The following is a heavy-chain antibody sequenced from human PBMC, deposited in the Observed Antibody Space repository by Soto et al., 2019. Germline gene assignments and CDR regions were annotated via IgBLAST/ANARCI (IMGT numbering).Heavy chain of an antibody. Sequence: GGSLRLSCTASGFTFSDYYRNWILEAPGRGLGWVSDISSGGNTMYDAASVKGRFTISRDNARNSVYLQMHSLTAEDTAVYYCARDLRYCTRTSCYPPRAVLKGLFLDYWGPGAQLTVSS. V-gene: IGHV3-11*01. CDR3: ARDLRYCTRTSCYPPRAVLKGLFLDY. J-gene: IGHJ4*02. CDR1: GFTFSDYY. D-gene: IGHD2-2*01. CDR2: ISSGGNTM.